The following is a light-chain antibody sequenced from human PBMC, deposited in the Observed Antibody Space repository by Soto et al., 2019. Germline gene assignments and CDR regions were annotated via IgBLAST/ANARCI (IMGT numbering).Light chain of an antibody. Sequence: QSVLTQPRSVSGSPGQSVTISCTGTSSDVGGYDSVSWYQQQPGKAPKLLIYDVTKRPSGVPNRFSGSKSGNTASLTISGLQAEDEADYYCCSYLGSYSYVFGTGTKVTVL. CDR2: DVT. V-gene: IGLV2-11*01. CDR1: SSDVGGYDS. J-gene: IGLJ1*01. CDR3: CSYLGSYSYV.